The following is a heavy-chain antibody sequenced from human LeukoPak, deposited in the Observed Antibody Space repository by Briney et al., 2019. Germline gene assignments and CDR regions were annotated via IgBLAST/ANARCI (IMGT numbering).Heavy chain of an antibody. Sequence: PSETLSLTCTVSGGSISSYYWSWIRQPPRKGLEWIGYIHYTGSTNYNPSPKSRVTISVDTSKNQFSLKLSSVTAADTAVYYCARGSMYYYDSSGYYYVPPDYWGQGTLVTVSS. J-gene: IGHJ4*02. CDR2: IHYTGST. V-gene: IGHV4-59*01. CDR1: GGSISSYY. D-gene: IGHD3-22*01. CDR3: ARGSMYYYDSSGYYYVPPDY.